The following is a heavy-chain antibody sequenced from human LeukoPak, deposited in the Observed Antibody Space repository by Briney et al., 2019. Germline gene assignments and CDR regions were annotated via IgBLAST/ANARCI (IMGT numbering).Heavy chain of an antibody. CDR3: ARGYYDILTGYYPFDY. CDR2: INAGNGNT. J-gene: IGHJ4*02. CDR1: GYTFTSYA. D-gene: IGHD3-9*01. Sequence: GASVKVSCKASGYTFTSYAMHWVRQAPGQRLEWMGWINAGNGNTKYSQKFEGRVTITRDTSASTDYMALSSLRSEDTAVYYCARGYYDILTGYYPFDYWGQGTLVTVSS. V-gene: IGHV1-3*01.